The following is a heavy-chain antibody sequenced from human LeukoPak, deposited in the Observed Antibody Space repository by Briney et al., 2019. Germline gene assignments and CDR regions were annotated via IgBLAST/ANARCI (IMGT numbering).Heavy chain of an antibody. Sequence: GGSLRLSCAASGFTFSDYYMSWIRQAPGKGLEWVSYISSSGSTIYYADSVKGRFTISRDNAKNSLYLQMNSLRAEDTAVYYCGREGRYCSSTSCSADYWGQGTLVTVSS. J-gene: IGHJ4*02. D-gene: IGHD2-2*01. V-gene: IGHV3-11*04. CDR3: GREGRYCSSTSCSADY. CDR2: ISSSGSTI. CDR1: GFTFSDYY.